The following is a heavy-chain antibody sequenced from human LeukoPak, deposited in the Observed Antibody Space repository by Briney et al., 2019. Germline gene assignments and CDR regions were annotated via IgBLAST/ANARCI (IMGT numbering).Heavy chain of an antibody. Sequence: SETLSLTCAVYGGSFSGYYWSWIRQPPGKGLEWIGEINHSGSTNYNPSLKSRVTISVDTSKNQFSLKLSSVTAADTAVYYCARGGNHYNSSGYYGSYFDYWGQGTLVTVSS. CDR1: GGSFSGYY. D-gene: IGHD3-22*01. CDR3: ARGGNHYNSSGYYGSYFDY. J-gene: IGHJ4*02. V-gene: IGHV4-34*01. CDR2: INHSGST.